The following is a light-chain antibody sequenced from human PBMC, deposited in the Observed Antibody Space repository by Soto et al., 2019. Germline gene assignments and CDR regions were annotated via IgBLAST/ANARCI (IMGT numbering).Light chain of an antibody. CDR2: AAS. J-gene: IGKJ2*01. Sequence: DIQMTQSPSSLSASVGDRVTITCRASQSITGYLNWYQQKPGKAPKLLIYAASSLQSGVPSRFSGSGSGTDLTLTSSSLQRDDFATYVCKQSRGIPYNFGQGTRLETK. CDR1: QSITGY. CDR3: KQSRGIPYN. V-gene: IGKV1-39*01.